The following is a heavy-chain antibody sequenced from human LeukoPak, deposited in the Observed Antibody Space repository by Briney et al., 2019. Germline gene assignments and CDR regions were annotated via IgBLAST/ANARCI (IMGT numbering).Heavy chain of an antibody. J-gene: IGHJ4*02. CDR3: ARGPPRNPFDY. V-gene: IGHV3-21*01. CDR1: GFTFSSYS. CDR2: ISSSSSYI. Sequence: GGSLRLSCAASGFTFSSYSMNWDRQAPGKGLEWVSSISSSSSYIYYADSVKGRFTISRDNAKNSLYLQMNSLRAEDTAVYYCARGPPRNPFDYWGQGTLVTVSS.